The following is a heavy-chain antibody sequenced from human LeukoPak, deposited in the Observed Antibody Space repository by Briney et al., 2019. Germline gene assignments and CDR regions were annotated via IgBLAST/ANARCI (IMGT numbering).Heavy chain of an antibody. Sequence: SETLSLTCTVSGGSISSYHWSWIRQPPGKGLEWIGYIYYSGSTNYNPSLKSRVTISVDTSKNQFSLKLSSVTAADTAVYYCARMGVDTEFQHWGQGTLVTVSS. D-gene: IGHD2-8*01. CDR3: ARMGVDTEFQH. CDR2: IYYSGST. CDR1: GGSISSYH. V-gene: IGHV4-59*01. J-gene: IGHJ1*01.